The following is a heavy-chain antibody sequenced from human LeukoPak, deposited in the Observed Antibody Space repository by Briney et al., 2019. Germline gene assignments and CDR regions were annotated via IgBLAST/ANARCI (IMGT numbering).Heavy chain of an antibody. Sequence: GASVKVSCKASGYTFTGYYMHWVRQAPGQGLEWMGIINPSGGSTSYAQKFQGRIAMTRDTSTSTVYMVLSSLRSEDTAVYYCAREGQWLAYYYYYGMDVWGQGTTVTVSS. CDR2: INPSGGST. CDR1: GYTFTGYY. CDR3: AREGQWLAYYYYYGMDV. V-gene: IGHV1-46*01. J-gene: IGHJ6*02. D-gene: IGHD6-19*01.